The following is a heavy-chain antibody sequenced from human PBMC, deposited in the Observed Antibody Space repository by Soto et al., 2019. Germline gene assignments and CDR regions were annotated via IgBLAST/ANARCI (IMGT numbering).Heavy chain of an antibody. CDR3: ARDAADGAADDTFDY. J-gene: IGHJ4*02. CDR2: INPKSGGT. V-gene: IGHV1-2*02. CDR1: GYTFTGYY. D-gene: IGHD6-13*01. Sequence: ASVQDSFKSSGYTFTGYYLHWVRQAPGQGLEWMGWINPKSGGTSYPQKFQGRVTMTRDTSISTAYMELSRLRSDVTAVYYCARDAADGAADDTFDYWGQGTLVTVSS.